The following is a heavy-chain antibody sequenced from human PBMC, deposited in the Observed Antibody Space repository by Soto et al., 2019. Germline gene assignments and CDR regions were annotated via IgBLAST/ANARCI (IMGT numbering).Heavy chain of an antibody. CDR1: GGTFSSYA. Sequence: ASVKVSCKASGGTFSSYAISWVRQAPGQGLEWMGGIIPIFGTANYAQKFQGRVTITADESTSTAYMELSSLRSEDTAVYYCASPLSYCISTSCYGYYGMDVWGQGTTVTVPS. V-gene: IGHV1-69*13. J-gene: IGHJ6*02. D-gene: IGHD2-2*01. CDR3: ASPLSYCISTSCYGYYGMDV. CDR2: IIPIFGTA.